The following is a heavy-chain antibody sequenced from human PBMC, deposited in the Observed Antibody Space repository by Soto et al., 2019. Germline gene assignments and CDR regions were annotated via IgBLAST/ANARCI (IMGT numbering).Heavy chain of an antibody. V-gene: IGHV5-10-1*01. CDR1: GYTFSNNG. CDR3: ARNKITFGGTPTSSEGDFGMDV. Sequence: PGAALKISCQGSGYTFSNNGSSWVRQKPGKGLEWMGKIDPSGSYTDYSPSFQGHVSLSVDKSVSTAYLQWSSLKASASAIYYCARNKITFGGTPTSSEGDFGMDVWGHGTAVTVSS. CDR2: IDPSGSYT. J-gene: IGHJ6*02. D-gene: IGHD3-16*01.